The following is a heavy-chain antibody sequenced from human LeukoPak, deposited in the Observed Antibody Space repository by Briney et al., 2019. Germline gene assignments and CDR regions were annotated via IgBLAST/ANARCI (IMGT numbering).Heavy chain of an antibody. J-gene: IGHJ6*02. CDR1: GGSISSYY. CDR2: IYYSGST. CDR3: ASRTNLYYYGSGSYPRGYYGMDV. V-gene: IGHV4-59*01. Sequence: PSETLSLTCTVSGGSISSYYWSWIRQPPGKGLEWIGYIYYSGSTNYNPSLKSRVTISVDTSENQFSLKLSSVTAADTAVYYCASRTNLYYYGSGSYPRGYYGMDVWGQGTTVTVSS. D-gene: IGHD3-10*01.